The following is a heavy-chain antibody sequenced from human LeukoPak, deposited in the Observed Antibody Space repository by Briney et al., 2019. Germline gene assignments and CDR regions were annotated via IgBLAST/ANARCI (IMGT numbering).Heavy chain of an antibody. CDR2: ISAYNGNT. J-gene: IGHJ5*02. V-gene: IGHV1-18*01. CDR1: GYTLTSYG. CDR3: ARDKIPDIVVVVAAYSGFDP. Sequence: ASVKVSCKASGYTLTSYGISWVRQAPGQGLEWMGWISAYNGNTNYAQKLQGRVTMTTDTSTSTAYMELRSLRSDDTAVYYCARDKIPDIVVVVAAYSGFDPWGQGTLVTVSS. D-gene: IGHD2-15*01.